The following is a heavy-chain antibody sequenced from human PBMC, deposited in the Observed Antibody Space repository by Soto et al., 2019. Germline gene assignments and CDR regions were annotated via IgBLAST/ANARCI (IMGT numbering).Heavy chain of an antibody. CDR3: ARDQLSSGLYVWFDP. Sequence: PSETLSLTCTASGGSISTYYWSWIRQPPGKGLEWIGYIYYDGSTSYNPSLRSRVTISVDTSKNQFSLILSSVTSADTAVYYCARDQLSSGLYVWFDPWGQGTLVTVS. CDR1: GGSISTYY. D-gene: IGHD6-25*01. CDR2: IYYDGST. J-gene: IGHJ5*02. V-gene: IGHV4-59*01.